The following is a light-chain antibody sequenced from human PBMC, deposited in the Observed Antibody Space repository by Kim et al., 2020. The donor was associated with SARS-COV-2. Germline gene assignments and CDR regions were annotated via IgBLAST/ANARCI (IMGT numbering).Light chain of an antibody. Sequence: QSALTQPRSVSGSPGQSVTISCNGTSRDIGGHNYVSWYQQLPGKAPKLIIYEVFNRPSGVPERFSASKSGNTASLTISGVQVEDEADYHCSSYAGGYPFLFGGGPQLTVL. V-gene: IGLV2-11*01. CDR2: EVF. CDR3: SSYAGGYPFL. CDR1: SRDIGGHNY. J-gene: IGLJ2*01.